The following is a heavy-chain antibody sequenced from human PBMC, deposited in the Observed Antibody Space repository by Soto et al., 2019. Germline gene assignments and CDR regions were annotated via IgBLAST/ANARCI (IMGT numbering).Heavy chain of an antibody. CDR2: IYPGDSDT. D-gene: IGHD4-4*01. CDR1: GYTFTAYW. CDR3: AIPISNSRYYYYARQV. V-gene: IGHV5-51*01. Sequence: PXDSLKSSCKVSGYTFTAYWIGLVRQLPGKGLSWMGIIYPGDSDTTYSPSFQSCKTITVVKPTITAFLQWNTLTASDIAMYHCAIPISNSRYYYYARQVSGKGNTVTVSS. J-gene: IGHJ6*04.